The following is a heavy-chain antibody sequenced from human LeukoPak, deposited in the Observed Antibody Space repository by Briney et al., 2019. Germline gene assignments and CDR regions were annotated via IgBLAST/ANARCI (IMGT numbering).Heavy chain of an antibody. D-gene: IGHD3-3*01. CDR1: GYTLTELS. J-gene: IGHJ5*02. CDR3: ATKGTYYDFWSGYYRGGNWFDP. CDR2: FDPEDGET. V-gene: IGHV1-24*01. Sequence: ASVTVSCTVSGYTLTELSMHWVRQAPGKGLEWMGGFDPEDGETIYAQKFQGRVTMTEDTSTDTAYMELSSLRSEDTAVYYCATKGTYYDFWSGYYRGGNWFDPWGQGTLVTVSS.